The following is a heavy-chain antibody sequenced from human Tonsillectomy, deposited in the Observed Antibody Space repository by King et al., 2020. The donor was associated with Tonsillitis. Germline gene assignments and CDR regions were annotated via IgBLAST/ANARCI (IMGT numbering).Heavy chain of an antibody. Sequence: VQLVESGGDLVQPGGSLRLSCAASGFTFSSYWMHWVRQAPGKGLVWVSRINSDGSSTTYADSVRGRFTISRDNAKNTRYLQMNSLRAEDTAVYYCAREFEPAVYSSGWYDDYWGQGTLVTVSS. D-gene: IGHD6-19*01. J-gene: IGHJ4*02. CDR1: GFTFSSYW. V-gene: IGHV3-74*01. CDR2: INSDGSST. CDR3: AREFEPAVYSSGWYDDY.